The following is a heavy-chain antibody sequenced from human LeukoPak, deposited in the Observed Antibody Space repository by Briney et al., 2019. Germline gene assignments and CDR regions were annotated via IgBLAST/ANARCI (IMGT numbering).Heavy chain of an antibody. V-gene: IGHV1-46*01. J-gene: IGHJ5*02. CDR2: INPNGGGT. D-gene: IGHD6-13*01. Sequence: ASVTVSCTASGYTFTSHYMHWVRQAPGQGLEWVGYINPNGGGTTYAQKFQGRVTMTRDTPTSTVYMEPSSLRSEDTAVYYCARDSGYSSSWYATWGQGTLVTVSS. CDR1: GYTFTSHY. CDR3: ARDSGYSSSWYAT.